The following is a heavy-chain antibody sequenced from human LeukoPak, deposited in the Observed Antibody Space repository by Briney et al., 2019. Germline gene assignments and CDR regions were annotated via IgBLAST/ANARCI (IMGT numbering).Heavy chain of an antibody. Sequence: PGGSLRLSCAASGCTFSSYAMSWVRQAPGKGLEWVSAMSGSGGSTYYADSVKGRFTISRDNSKNTLYLQMNSLRVEDTAVYYCAKNPYYYDSSGYPHWGQGTLVTVSS. CDR1: GCTFSSYA. D-gene: IGHD3-22*01. V-gene: IGHV3-23*01. CDR3: AKNPYYYDSSGYPH. CDR2: MSGSGGST. J-gene: IGHJ4*02.